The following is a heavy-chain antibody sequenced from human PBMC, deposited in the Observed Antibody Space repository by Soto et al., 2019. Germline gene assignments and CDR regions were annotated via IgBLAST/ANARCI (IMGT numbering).Heavy chain of an antibody. V-gene: IGHV3-23*01. D-gene: IGHD1-1*01. CDR1: GFTFSSFA. CDR3: AKDPPTTGTTFDY. Sequence: GGPLRLSCAASGFTFSSFAMSWVRQAPGKGLEWVSTINKSGGSTYYADSVKGRFTISRDNSKNMLFLQINGLRAEDTAVYYCAKDPPTTGTTFDYWGRGTLVTSPQ. CDR2: INKSGGST. J-gene: IGHJ4*02.